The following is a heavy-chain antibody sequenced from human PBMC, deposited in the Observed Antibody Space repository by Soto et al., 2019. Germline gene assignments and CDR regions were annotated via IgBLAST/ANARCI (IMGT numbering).Heavy chain of an antibody. V-gene: IGHV1-18*01. J-gene: IGHJ6*02. CDR3: ARNGSVGYYYGMDD. CDR1: GYTFPSYG. D-gene: IGHD2-8*01. Sequence: ASVKVSCKASGYTFPSYGISWVRQAPGQGLEGMGWISAYNGNTNYAQKLQARVTITTDTSTSTAYMELKSLRSDAAAVYSGARNGSVGYYYGMDDWGQGTTVTVSS. CDR2: ISAYNGNT.